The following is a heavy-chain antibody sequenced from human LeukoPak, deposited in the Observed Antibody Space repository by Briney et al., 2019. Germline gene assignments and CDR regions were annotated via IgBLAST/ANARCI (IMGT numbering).Heavy chain of an antibody. CDR3: AKDWRYRCSGGGCYCYFDY. Sequence: GGSLRLSCAASGFTFDDYAMHWVRQAPGKGLEWVSGITWNSGRIGYADSVKGRFTISRDNAKNSLYLQMNSLRDEDTALYYCAKDWRYRCSGGGCYCYFDYWGQGTLVTVSS. V-gene: IGHV3-9*01. CDR2: ITWNSGRI. CDR1: GFTFDDYA. D-gene: IGHD2-15*01. J-gene: IGHJ4*02.